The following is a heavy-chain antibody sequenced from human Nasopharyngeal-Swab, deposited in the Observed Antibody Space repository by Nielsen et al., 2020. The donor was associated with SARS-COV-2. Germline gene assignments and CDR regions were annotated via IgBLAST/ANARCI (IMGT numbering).Heavy chain of an antibody. D-gene: IGHD2-15*01. Sequence: WIRQHPGKALEWLAQNFSNDEKSYSTSLKSRLTISKDTSKSQVVLTITNMDPVDTATYYCARLMGDIVVVVAALEYYYYYGMDVWGQGTTVTVSS. J-gene: IGHJ6*02. V-gene: IGHV2-26*01. CDR3: ARLMGDIVVVVAALEYYYYYGMDV. CDR2: NFSNDEK.